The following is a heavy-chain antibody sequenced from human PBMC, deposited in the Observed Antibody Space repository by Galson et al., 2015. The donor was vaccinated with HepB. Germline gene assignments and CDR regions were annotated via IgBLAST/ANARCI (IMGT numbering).Heavy chain of an antibody. Sequence: SLRLSCAASGFTFSSYAMHWVRQAPGKGLEWVAVISYDGSNKYYADSVKGRFTISRDNSKNTLYLQMNSLRAEDTAVYYCARDMGPFWSQTNWFDPWGQGTLVTVSS. V-gene: IGHV3-30-3*01. CDR3: ARDMGPFWSQTNWFDP. D-gene: IGHD3-3*01. CDR1: GFTFSSYA. J-gene: IGHJ5*02. CDR2: ISYDGSNK.